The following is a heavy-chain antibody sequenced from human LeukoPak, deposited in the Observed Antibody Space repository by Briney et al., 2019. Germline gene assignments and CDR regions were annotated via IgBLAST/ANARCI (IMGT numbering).Heavy chain of an antibody. V-gene: IGHV4-39*07. CDR3: ARDTYSSSWSRYNWFDP. D-gene: IGHD6-13*01. J-gene: IGHJ5*02. CDR1: GGSISSSSYF. Sequence: SETLSLTCTVSGGSISSSSYFWGWIRQPPEKGLEWIGSIYYSGSTNYNPSLKSRVTISVDTSKNQFSLKLSSVTAADTAVYYCARDTYSSSWSRYNWFDPWGQGTLVTVSS. CDR2: IYYSGST.